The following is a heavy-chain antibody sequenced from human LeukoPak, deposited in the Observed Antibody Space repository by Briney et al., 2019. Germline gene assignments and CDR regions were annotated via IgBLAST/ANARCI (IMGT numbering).Heavy chain of an antibody. CDR3: ARVRQQLVGYFDY. J-gene: IGHJ4*02. Sequence: PSETLSLTCTVSGYSISSGYYWGWIRQPPGKGLEWVGSIYHSGSTYYNPSLKSRVTISVDTSKNQFSLKLSSVTAADTAVYYCARVRQQLVGYFDYWGQGTLVTVSS. V-gene: IGHV4-38-2*02. CDR1: GYSISSGYY. D-gene: IGHD6-13*01. CDR2: IYHSGST.